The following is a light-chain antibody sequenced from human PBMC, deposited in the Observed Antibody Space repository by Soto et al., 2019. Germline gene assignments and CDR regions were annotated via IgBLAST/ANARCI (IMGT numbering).Light chain of an antibody. J-gene: IGKJ3*01. CDR3: QQYNNWPEIT. V-gene: IGKV3-15*01. CDR2: GAS. CDR1: QSLSSN. Sequence: EIVLTQSPATLSVSPGERATLSCRATQSLSSNLAWYQRRPGQPPRLLIYGASTRATGIPARFSGRGSGTEFTLSISSLQSEDFAVYYCQQYNNWPEITFGPGNKVDFK.